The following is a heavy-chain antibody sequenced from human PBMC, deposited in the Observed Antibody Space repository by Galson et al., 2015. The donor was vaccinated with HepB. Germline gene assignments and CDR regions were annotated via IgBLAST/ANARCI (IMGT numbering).Heavy chain of an antibody. J-gene: IGHJ6*03. D-gene: IGHD3-3*01. Sequence: SVKVSCKASGYTFTSYDINWVRQATGQGLEWMGWMNPNSGNTGYAQKFQGRVTMTRNTSISTAYMELSSLRSEDTAVYYCARVRPDYDFWSGYYRNYYYYMDVWGKGTTVTVSS. CDR3: ARVRPDYDFWSGYYRNYYYYMDV. V-gene: IGHV1-8*01. CDR2: MNPNSGNT. CDR1: GYTFTSYD.